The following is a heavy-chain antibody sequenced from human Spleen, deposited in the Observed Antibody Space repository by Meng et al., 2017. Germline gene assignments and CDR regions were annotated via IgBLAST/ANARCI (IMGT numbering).Heavy chain of an antibody. V-gene: IGHV3-30*07. J-gene: IGHJ6*02. Sequence: GGSLRLSCAASGFTFSSNGMHWVRQAPGKGLEWVAVISYDGSNKYYADSVKGRFTISRDNAKNSLYLQMNSLRAEDTAVYYCARAGGFDFPRYYYGMDVWGQGTTVTVSS. CDR2: ISYDGSNK. CDR3: ARAGGFDFPRYYYGMDV. CDR1: GFTFSSNG. D-gene: IGHD5-12*01.